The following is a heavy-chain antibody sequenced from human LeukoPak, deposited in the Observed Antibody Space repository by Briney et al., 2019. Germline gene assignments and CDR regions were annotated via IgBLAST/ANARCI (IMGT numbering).Heavy chain of an antibody. J-gene: IGHJ4*02. V-gene: IGHV3-15*01. Sequence: GGSLRLSCAASGFTFGNAWMSWVRQAPGKGLEWVGRIKSKTDGGTTDYAAPVKGRFTISRDDSKNTLYLQMNSLKTEDTAVYYCTTEYCSGGSCYSSFEYWGQGTLVTVSS. CDR1: GFTFGNAW. CDR3: TTEYCSGGSCYSSFEY. D-gene: IGHD2-15*01. CDR2: IKSKTDGGTT.